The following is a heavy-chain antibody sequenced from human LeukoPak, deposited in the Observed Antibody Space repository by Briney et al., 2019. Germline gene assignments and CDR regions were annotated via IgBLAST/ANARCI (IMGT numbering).Heavy chain of an antibody. CDR3: AKGPLLWN. J-gene: IGHJ4*02. Sequence: GGSLRLSCAASGFTFSSYWMNWVRQALGKGLEWVSAISGSGGSTYYADSVKGRFTISRDNSRNTLYLQMNSLRAEDTAVYYCAKGPLLWNWGQGTLVTVSS. D-gene: IGHD2/OR15-2a*01. V-gene: IGHV3-23*01. CDR2: ISGSGGST. CDR1: GFTFSSYW.